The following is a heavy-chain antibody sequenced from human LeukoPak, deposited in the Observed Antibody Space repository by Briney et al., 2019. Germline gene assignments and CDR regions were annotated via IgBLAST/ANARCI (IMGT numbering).Heavy chain of an antibody. Sequence: SETLSLTCAVYGGSFSGYYWSWIRQPPRKGLEWIGEINHSGSTNYNPSLKSRVTISVDTSKNQFSLKLSSVTAADTAVYYCARGRGAVAGTEWFDPWGQGTLVTVYS. CDR1: GGSFSGYY. J-gene: IGHJ5*02. D-gene: IGHD6-19*01. CDR3: ARGRGAVAGTEWFDP. V-gene: IGHV4-34*01. CDR2: INHSGST.